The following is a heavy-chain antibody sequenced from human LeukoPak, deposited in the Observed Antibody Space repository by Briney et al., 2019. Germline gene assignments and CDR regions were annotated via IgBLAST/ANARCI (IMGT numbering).Heavy chain of an antibody. D-gene: IGHD2-21*01. J-gene: IGHJ4*02. V-gene: IGHV3-23*01. CDR1: GFTFSRYA. CDR2: ITDNGLAT. Sequence: GGSLRLSCAASGFTFSRYAMGWVRQGPGKGLERVAGITDNGLATNYADSVKGRFTIYRDDSRSTVDLQMNSLRAEDTALYYCARDGLWGWAQYDYWGQGILVTVSS. CDR3: ARDGLWGWAQYDY.